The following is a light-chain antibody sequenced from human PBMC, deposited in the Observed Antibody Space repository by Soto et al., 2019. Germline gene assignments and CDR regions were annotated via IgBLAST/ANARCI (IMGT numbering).Light chain of an antibody. CDR3: QQTNSFPFT. Sequence: IQMTQSPSSVSASVGDRVTITCRASQGINGWLAWYQQKPGKAPKLLIYITSRLQSGVPSRFRASGSGTDVTLTISSLQPEECATYYFQQTNSFPFTFGPGTTLDIK. J-gene: IGKJ3*01. V-gene: IGKV1-12*02. CDR2: ITS. CDR1: QGINGW.